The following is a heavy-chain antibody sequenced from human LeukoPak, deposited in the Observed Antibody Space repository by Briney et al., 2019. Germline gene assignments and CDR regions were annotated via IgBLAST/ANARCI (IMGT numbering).Heavy chain of an antibody. CDR1: GFTLSRYW. Sequence: GGSLRLSCAASGFTLSRYWMHWVRQTPGKGLVWVSRINEDGTTINYADSVRGRFTISRDIAKNTLYLQMNSLRPEDTALYHFEKVLGGFDGFGAQGPRVTVSS. V-gene: IGHV3-74*01. CDR3: EKVLGGFDGF. D-gene: IGHD3-16*01. J-gene: IGHJ4*02. CDR2: INEDGTTI.